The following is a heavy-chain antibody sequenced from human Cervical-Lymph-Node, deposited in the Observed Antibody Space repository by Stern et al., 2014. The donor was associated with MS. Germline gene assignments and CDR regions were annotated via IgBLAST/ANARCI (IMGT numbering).Heavy chain of an antibody. Sequence: EVQLVESGAEVKKPGESLKISCKGSGYSFTSYWIGWVRQMPGKGLEWMGILYPGDSDTRYSPSFQGQVTISADKSISTAYLQWSSLKASDTAMYYCASQRSSSGWSYGMDVWGQGTTVTVSS. V-gene: IGHV5-51*01. CDR1: GYSFTSYW. J-gene: IGHJ6*02. CDR2: LYPGDSDT. D-gene: IGHD6-19*01. CDR3: ASQRSSSGWSYGMDV.